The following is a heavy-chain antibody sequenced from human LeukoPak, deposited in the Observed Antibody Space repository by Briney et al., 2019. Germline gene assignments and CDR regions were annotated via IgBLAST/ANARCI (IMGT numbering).Heavy chain of an antibody. J-gene: IGHJ4*02. D-gene: IGHD3-10*01. V-gene: IGHV4-61*01. Sequence: SETLSLTCTVSGGSVSGGSYYWGWIRQPPGKGLEWIGYVYYTGSSYYNPSLKSRATTSIDMSKNQFSLKLTSMTAADTAVYYCAGYGSGSYYKAFDFWGQGILVTVSS. CDR3: AGYGSGSYYKAFDF. CDR1: GGSVSGGSYY. CDR2: VYYTGSS.